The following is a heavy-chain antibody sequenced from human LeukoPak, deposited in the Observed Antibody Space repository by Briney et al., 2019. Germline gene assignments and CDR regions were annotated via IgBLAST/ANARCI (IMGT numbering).Heavy chain of an antibody. CDR3: AKDYYGSGSYQEVDY. D-gene: IGHD3-10*01. J-gene: IGHJ4*02. V-gene: IGHV3-30*18. Sequence: GRSLRLSCAASGFTFSSYGMHWVRQAPGKGLEWVAVISYDGSNKYYADSVKGRFTISRDNSKNTLYLQMNSLRAEDTAVYYCAKDYYGSGSYQEVDYWGQGTLVTVSS. CDR2: ISYDGSNK. CDR1: GFTFSSYG.